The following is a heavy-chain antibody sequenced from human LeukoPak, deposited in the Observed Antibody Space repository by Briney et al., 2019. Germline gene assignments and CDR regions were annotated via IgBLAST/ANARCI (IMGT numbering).Heavy chain of an antibody. J-gene: IGHJ4*02. D-gene: IGHD3-22*01. Sequence: SETLSLTCTVSGGSISSGGYYWSWIRQHPGKGLEWIGYIYYSGSTYYNPSLKSRVTISVDTSKNQFSLKLSSVTAADTAVYYCARDSDRGAFDYWGQGTLVTVSS. CDR1: GGSISSGGYY. V-gene: IGHV4-31*03. CDR2: IYYSGST. CDR3: ARDSDRGAFDY.